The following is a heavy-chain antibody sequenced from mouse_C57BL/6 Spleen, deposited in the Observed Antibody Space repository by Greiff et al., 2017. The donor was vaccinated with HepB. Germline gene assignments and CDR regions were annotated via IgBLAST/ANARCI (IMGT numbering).Heavy chain of an antibody. CDR1: GFTFSNYW. Sequence: EVKLMESGGGLVQPGGSMKLSCVASGFTFSNYWMNWVRQSPEKGLEWVAQIRLKSDNYATHYAESVKGRFTISRDDSKSSVYLQMNNLRAEDTGIYYCTAPYYDYGGFAYWGQGTLVTVSA. CDR3: TAPYYDYGGFAY. D-gene: IGHD2-4*01. V-gene: IGHV6-3*01. J-gene: IGHJ3*01. CDR2: IRLKSDNYAT.